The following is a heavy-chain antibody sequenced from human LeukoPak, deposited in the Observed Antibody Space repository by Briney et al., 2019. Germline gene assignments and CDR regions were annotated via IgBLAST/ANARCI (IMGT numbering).Heavy chain of an antibody. V-gene: IGHV4-39*07. J-gene: IGHJ4*02. D-gene: IGHD5-18*01. CDR2: IYYSGST. CDR3: AREAMYSYGNNFDY. Sequence: SETLSLTCTDSGGSISSSSYYWGWIRQPPGKGLEWLGTIYYSGSTYYNPSLKSRVTISVDTSKNQFSLKLSSVTAADTAVYHCAREAMYSYGNNFDYWGQGTLVTVSS. CDR1: GGSISSSSYY.